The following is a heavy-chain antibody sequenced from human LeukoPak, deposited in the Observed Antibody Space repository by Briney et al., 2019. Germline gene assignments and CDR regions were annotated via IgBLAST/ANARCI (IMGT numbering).Heavy chain of an antibody. D-gene: IGHD3-3*01. CDR1: GYTLTELS. Sequence: ASVKVSCKVSGYTLTELSMHWVRKALGKGFEWLGGFDPEDGETIYAQKFQGRVTMTEDTSTDTAYMELSSLRSEDTAVYYCATEYDFWSFDYWGQGTLVTVSS. V-gene: IGHV1-24*01. CDR2: FDPEDGET. CDR3: ATEYDFWSFDY. J-gene: IGHJ4*02.